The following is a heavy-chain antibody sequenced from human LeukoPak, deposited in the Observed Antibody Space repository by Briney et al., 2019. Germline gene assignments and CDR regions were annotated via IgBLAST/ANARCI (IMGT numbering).Heavy chain of an antibody. J-gene: IGHJ4*02. CDR1: GITLSNYG. CDR3: AKRGVVIRVILVGFHKEAYYFDS. D-gene: IGHD3-22*01. CDR2: LSGSGGST. V-gene: IGHV3-23*01. Sequence: SGGSLRLSCAVSGITLSNYGMTWVRQAPGKGLEWVAGLSGSGGSTSYADSVKGRFTISRDNAKNTLYLQMNSLRAEVTAVYFCAKRGVVIRVILVGFHKEAYYFDSWGQGVLVTVSS.